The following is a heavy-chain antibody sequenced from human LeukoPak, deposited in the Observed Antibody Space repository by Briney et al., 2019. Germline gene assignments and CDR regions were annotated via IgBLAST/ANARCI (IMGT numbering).Heavy chain of an antibody. CDR1: GYSFTSYW. V-gene: IGHV5-51*01. Sequence: GASLKISCKGSGYSFTSYWISWVRQMPGKGLEWMGIIYPGDSDTRYSPSFQGQVTISADKSISTAYLQWRSLRASDTAMYYCARQSMVRGVPDYWGQGTLVTVSS. D-gene: IGHD3-10*01. CDR2: IYPGDSDT. CDR3: ARQSMVRGVPDY. J-gene: IGHJ4*02.